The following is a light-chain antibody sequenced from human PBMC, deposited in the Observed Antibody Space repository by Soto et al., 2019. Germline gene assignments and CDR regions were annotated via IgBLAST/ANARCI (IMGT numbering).Light chain of an antibody. V-gene: IGKV3-11*01. Sequence: EIVLTQSPATLSLSPGERATLSCRASQSVSNYLAWYQQKPGQAPRLLISDASNRATGIPARFSGSGSGTDFTLTISSLEPEDVAVYYCQLRSNWPPLYTFGQGTKLDIK. CDR1: QSVSNY. J-gene: IGKJ2*01. CDR2: DAS. CDR3: QLRSNWPPLYT.